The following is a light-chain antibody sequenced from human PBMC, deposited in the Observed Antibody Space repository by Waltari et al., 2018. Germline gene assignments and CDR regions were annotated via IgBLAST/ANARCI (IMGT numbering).Light chain of an antibody. CDR2: DAS. J-gene: IGKJ1*01. V-gene: IGKV3-20*01. CDR3: QKYGTLPAT. CDR1: QSVSRY. Sequence: TQSPGTLSLSPGERATLSCRANQSVSRYLAWYQQKPGQAPRLLIYDASSRATGIPDRFSGSGSGTDFSLTISRLEPEDFAVYYCQKYGTLPATFGQGTKVEIK.